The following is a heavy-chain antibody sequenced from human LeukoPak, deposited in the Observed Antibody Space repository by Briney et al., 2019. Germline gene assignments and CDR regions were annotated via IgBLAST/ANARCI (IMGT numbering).Heavy chain of an antibody. CDR3: ARGARGWYLRY. D-gene: IGHD6-19*01. Sequence: SETLSLTCAVYGGSFSGYYWSWIRQPPGKGLEWIGEINHSGGTNYNPSLKGRVTISVDTSKNQFSLKLSSVTAADTAVYYCARGARGWYLRYWGQGTLVTVSS. CDR2: INHSGGT. V-gene: IGHV4-34*01. CDR1: GGSFSGYY. J-gene: IGHJ4*02.